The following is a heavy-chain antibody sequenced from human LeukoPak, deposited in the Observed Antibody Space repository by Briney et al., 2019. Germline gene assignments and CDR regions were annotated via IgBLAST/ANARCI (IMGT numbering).Heavy chain of an antibody. Sequence: SETLSLTCAVYGGSFSGYYWSWMRQPPGKGLEWIGEINHSGSTNYNPSLKSRVTISVDTSKNQFSLKLSSVTAADMAVYYCARGRMLPYFDYWGQGTLVTVSS. CDR1: GGSFSGYY. CDR2: INHSGST. J-gene: IGHJ4*02. D-gene: IGHD1-14*01. CDR3: ARGRMLPYFDY. V-gene: IGHV4-34*01.